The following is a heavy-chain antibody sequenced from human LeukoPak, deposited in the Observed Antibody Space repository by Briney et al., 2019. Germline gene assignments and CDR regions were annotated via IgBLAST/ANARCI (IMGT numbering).Heavy chain of an antibody. Sequence: SETLSLTCAVYGGSFSGYYWGWIRQPPGKGLEWIGSIYHSGSTYYNPSLKSRVTISVDTSKNQFSLKLSSVTAADTAVYYCARYSGSYPHDAFDIWGQGTMVTVSS. CDR1: GGSFSGYY. V-gene: IGHV4-34*01. CDR2: IYHSGST. J-gene: IGHJ3*02. CDR3: ARYSGSYPHDAFDI. D-gene: IGHD1-26*01.